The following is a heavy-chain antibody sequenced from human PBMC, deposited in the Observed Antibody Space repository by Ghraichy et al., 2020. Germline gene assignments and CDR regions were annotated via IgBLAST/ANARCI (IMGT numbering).Heavy chain of an antibody. CDR1: GFTFSSYS. J-gene: IGHJ5*02. CDR2: ISSSSSYI. Sequence: GGSLRLSCAASGFTFSSYSMNWVRQAPGKGLEWVSSISSSSSYIYYADSVKGRFTISRDNAKNSLYLQMNSLRAEDTAVYYCARDLLPNPQHWFDPWGQGTLVTVSS. D-gene: IGHD1-14*01. CDR3: ARDLLPNPQHWFDP. V-gene: IGHV3-21*01.